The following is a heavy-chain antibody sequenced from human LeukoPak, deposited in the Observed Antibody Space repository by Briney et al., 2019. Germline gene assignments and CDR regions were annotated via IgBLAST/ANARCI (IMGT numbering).Heavy chain of an antibody. CDR3: ATPSTSCYSNDCRDEGAFDI. J-gene: IGHJ3*02. Sequence: ASVKVSCKVSGYTLTELSMHWVRQAPGKGLEWMGGFDPEDGETIYAQKFQGRVTMTEDTSTDTAYMELSSLRSEDTAVYYCATPSTSCYSNDCRDEGAFDIWGQGTMVTVSS. CDR1: GYTLTELS. V-gene: IGHV1-24*01. D-gene: IGHD2-2*01. CDR2: FDPEDGET.